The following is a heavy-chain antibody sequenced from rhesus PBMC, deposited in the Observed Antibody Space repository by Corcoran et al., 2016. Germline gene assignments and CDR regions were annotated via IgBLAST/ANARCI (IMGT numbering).Heavy chain of an antibody. CDR3: ARVGSNYVRY. CDR2: IYGSSTST. J-gene: IGHJ4*01. Sequence: QVQLQESGPGVVKPSETLSLTCAVSGGSISDSHRWSWIRQPPGKGLEWIGYIYGSSTSTNYNPSLKSRVTISKDTSKNQFSLKLSSVTAADTAVYYCARVGSNYVRYWGQGVLVTVSS. CDR1: GGSISDSHR. D-gene: IGHD4-29*01. V-gene: IGHV4S10*01.